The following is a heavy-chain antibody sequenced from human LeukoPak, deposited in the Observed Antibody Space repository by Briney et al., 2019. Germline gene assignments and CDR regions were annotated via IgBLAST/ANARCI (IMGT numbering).Heavy chain of an antibody. Sequence: SETLSLTCTVSGGSISSYYWSWIRQPAGKGLEWIGRIYTSGSTNYNPSLKSRVTISVDTSKNQFSLKLSSVTAADTAVYYCARIDYDILTGDNDYWGQGTLVTVSS. V-gene: IGHV4-4*07. CDR2: IYTSGST. CDR1: GGSISSYY. CDR3: ARIDYDILTGDNDY. J-gene: IGHJ4*02. D-gene: IGHD3-9*01.